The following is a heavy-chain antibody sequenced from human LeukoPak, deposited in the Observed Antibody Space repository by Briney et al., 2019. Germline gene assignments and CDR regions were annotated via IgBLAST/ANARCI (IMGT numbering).Heavy chain of an antibody. CDR3: AKRGVVIRVVLVGFHKEAYYFDS. CDR2: ISGSGGGT. Sequence: GGSLRLSCAVSGITLSNYGMSWVRQAPGEGLEWVAGISGSGGGTVYADSVKGRFTISRDNPKNTLYLQMNSLRAEDTAVYFCAKRGVVIRVVLVGFHKEAYYFDSWGQGALVTVSS. D-gene: IGHD3-10*01. CDR1: GITLSNYG. V-gene: IGHV3-23*01. J-gene: IGHJ4*02.